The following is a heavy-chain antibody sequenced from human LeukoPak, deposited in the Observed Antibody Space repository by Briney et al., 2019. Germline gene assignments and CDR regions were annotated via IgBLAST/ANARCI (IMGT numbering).Heavy chain of an antibody. CDR3: ASLIAVADPFDY. CDR2: IYYSGST. D-gene: IGHD6-19*01. J-gene: IGHJ4*02. V-gene: IGHV4-34*01. Sequence: SETLSLTCAVYGGSFSGYYWSWIRQPPGKGLEWIGSIYYSGSTYYNPSLKSRVTISVDTSKNQFSLKLSSVTAADTAVYYCASLIAVADPFDYWGQGTLVTVSS. CDR1: GGSFSGYY.